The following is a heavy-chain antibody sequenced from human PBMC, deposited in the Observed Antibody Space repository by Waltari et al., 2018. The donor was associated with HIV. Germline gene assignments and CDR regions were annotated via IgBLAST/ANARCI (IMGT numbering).Heavy chain of an antibody. J-gene: IGHJ2*01. CDR3: ARDPRIAAADPYWYFDL. D-gene: IGHD6-13*01. V-gene: IGHV4-30-4*01. Sequence: QVQLQESGPGLVKPSQTLSLTCTVSGGSISSGDYYWSWIRQPPGKGLGWSGYIYYSGGNYYTPSLKSRFTVTVDTSKNQFSLKLGSVTAADTAVYYCARDPRIAAADPYWYFDLWGRGTLVTVSS. CDR2: IYYSGGN. CDR1: GGSISSGDYY.